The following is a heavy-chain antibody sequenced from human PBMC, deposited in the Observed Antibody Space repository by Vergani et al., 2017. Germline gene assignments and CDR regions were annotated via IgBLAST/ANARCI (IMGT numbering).Heavy chain of an antibody. D-gene: IGHD1-1*01. V-gene: IGHV3-11*01. Sequence: QVQLVESGGGLVKPGGSLRLSCAASGFTFSDYYMSWIRQAPGKGLEWVSYISSSGSTIYYADSVKGRFTIYRYNAKNSLYLQMNSLRAEDTAVYDCARAQGARTTGPNYYYYYMDVWGKGTTVTVSS. J-gene: IGHJ6*03. CDR1: GFTFSDYY. CDR2: ISSSGSTI. CDR3: ARAQGARTTGPNYYYYYMDV.